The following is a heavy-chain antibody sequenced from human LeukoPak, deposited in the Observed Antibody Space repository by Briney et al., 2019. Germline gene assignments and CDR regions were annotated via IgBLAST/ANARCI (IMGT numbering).Heavy chain of an antibody. CDR3: ARESKHRYRPFDY. J-gene: IGHJ4*02. CDR2: IWYDGSNK. V-gene: IGHV3-33*01. Sequence: GGSLRLSRVASVFTRSNDMMYGGRQAPGKGLEWVAVIWYDGSNKYYADSVKGRFTISRDNSKSTLFLQMNSLRAGDTGVYSCARESKHRYRPFDYWGQRALVTVSS. CDR1: VFTRSNDM. D-gene: IGHD3-16*02.